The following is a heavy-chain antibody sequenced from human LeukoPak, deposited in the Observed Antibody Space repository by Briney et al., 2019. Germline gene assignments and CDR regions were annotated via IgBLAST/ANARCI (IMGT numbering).Heavy chain of an antibody. CDR3: ARSGGYYFYMDV. J-gene: IGHJ6*03. CDR1: GYTFSNSG. Sequence: ASVKVSCKASGYTFSNSGISWVRQAPGQGLEWMGRISTNSGTTNYAHNLQGRLTMTTDTSTSTAYMELRNLKSDDTAVYYCARSGGYYFYMDVWGKGTTVTVSS. D-gene: IGHD1-26*01. CDR2: ISTNSGTT. V-gene: IGHV1-18*01.